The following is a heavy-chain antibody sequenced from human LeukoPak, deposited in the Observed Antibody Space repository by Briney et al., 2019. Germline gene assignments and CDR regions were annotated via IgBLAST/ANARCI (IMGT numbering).Heavy chain of an antibody. CDR3: AKGYCSSTSCYFHYYGMDV. D-gene: IGHD2-2*01. J-gene: IGHJ6*02. CDR2: ISGNGGST. CDR1: GFTFSSYA. Sequence: GGSLRLSCAASGFTFSSYAMSRVRQAPGKGLEWVSAISGNGGSTYYADSVKGRFTISRDNSKNTLYVQMNSLRAEDTAVYYCAKGYCSSTSCYFHYYGMDVWGQGTTVTVSS. V-gene: IGHV3-23*01.